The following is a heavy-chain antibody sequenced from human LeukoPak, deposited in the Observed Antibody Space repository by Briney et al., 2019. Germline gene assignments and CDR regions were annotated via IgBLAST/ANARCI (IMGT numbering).Heavy chain of an antibody. V-gene: IGHV4-34*01. J-gene: IGHJ4*02. CDR2: INHSGST. D-gene: IGHD4-17*01. CDR3: ASTAPLYGDYAPYYFDY. CDR1: GGSFSGYY. Sequence: PSETLSLTCAVYGGSFSGYYWSWIRQPPGKGLEWIGEINHSGSTNYNPSLKSRVTISVDTSKNQFSLKLSSVTAADTAVYYCASTAPLYGDYAPYYFDYWGQGTLVTVSS.